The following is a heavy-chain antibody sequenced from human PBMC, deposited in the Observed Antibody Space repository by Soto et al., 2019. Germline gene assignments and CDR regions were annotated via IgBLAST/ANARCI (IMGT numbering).Heavy chain of an antibody. J-gene: IGHJ4*02. CDR2: IYNSGST. V-gene: IGHV4-61*01. CDR1: GGSVSSGSYY. D-gene: IGHD3-10*01. Sequence: QVQLQESGPGLVKPSETLSLTCTVSGGSVSSGSYYWSWIRQPPGKGLEWIGYIYNSGSTNYNPSLKSRVTISVDTCKNQFSLKLSSVTAADTALYYCARSEIYYGSGRYYDYWGQGPLVTVSS. CDR3: ARSEIYYGSGRYYDY.